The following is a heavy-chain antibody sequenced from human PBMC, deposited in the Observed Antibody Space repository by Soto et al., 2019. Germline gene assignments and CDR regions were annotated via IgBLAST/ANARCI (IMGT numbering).Heavy chain of an antibody. Sequence: ASVKVSCKASGYTFTSYGISWVRQAPGQGLEWMGWISAYNGNTNYAQKLQGRVTMTTDTSTSTAYMELRSLRSDDTAVYYCARGPTYYYDSSGYYYQGANWFDPWGKGTLVTVSS. CDR3: ARGPTYYYDSSGYYYQGANWFDP. V-gene: IGHV1-18*01. J-gene: IGHJ5*02. D-gene: IGHD3-22*01. CDR2: ISAYNGNT. CDR1: GYTFTSYG.